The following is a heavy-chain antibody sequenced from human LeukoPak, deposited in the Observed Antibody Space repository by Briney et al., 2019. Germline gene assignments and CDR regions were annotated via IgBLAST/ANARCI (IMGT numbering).Heavy chain of an antibody. CDR3: ARVDTAIDY. J-gene: IGHJ4*02. CDR2: IYYSGST. Sequence: SETLSLTCTVSGGSISSSSYYWGWIRRPPGKGLEWIGSIYYSGSTYYNPSLKSRVTISVDTSKNQFSLKLSSVTAADTAVYYCARVDTAIDYWGQGTLVTVSS. CDR1: GGSISSSSYY. D-gene: IGHD5-18*01. V-gene: IGHV4-39*01.